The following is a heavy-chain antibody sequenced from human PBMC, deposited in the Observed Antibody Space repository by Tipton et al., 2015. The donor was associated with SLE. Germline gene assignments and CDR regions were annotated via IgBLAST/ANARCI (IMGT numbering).Heavy chain of an antibody. V-gene: IGHV4-59*01. CDR2: IYYSGST. J-gene: IGHJ5*02. CDR3: ARERVGYCRSTSCYGWFDP. CDR1: GGSFSGYY. D-gene: IGHD2-2*03. Sequence: TLSLTCAVYGGSFSGYYWSWIRQPPGKGLEWIGYIYYSGSTNYNPSLKSRVTISVDTSKNQFSLKLSSVTAADTAVYYCARERVGYCRSTSCYGWFDPWGQGTLVTVSS.